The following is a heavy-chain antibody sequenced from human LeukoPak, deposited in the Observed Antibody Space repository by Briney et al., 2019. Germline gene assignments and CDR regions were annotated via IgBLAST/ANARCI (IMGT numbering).Heavy chain of an antibody. D-gene: IGHD2-15*01. J-gene: IGHJ4*02. Sequence: GGSLRLSCAASGFTFSSYAMHWVRQAPGKGLEWVAVISYDGSNKYYADSVKGRFTISRDNSKNTLYLQMNSLRAEDTAVYYCARLGYCSSGSCYSLDYWGQGTLVTVSS. CDR2: ISYDGSNK. CDR3: ARLGYCSSGSCYSLDY. V-gene: IGHV3-30-3*01. CDR1: GFTFSSYA.